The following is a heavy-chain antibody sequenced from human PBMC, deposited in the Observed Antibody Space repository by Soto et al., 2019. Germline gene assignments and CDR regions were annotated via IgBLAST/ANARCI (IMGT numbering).Heavy chain of an antibody. D-gene: IGHD2-15*01. CDR2: IYKSTTT. V-gene: IGHV4-30-4*01. J-gene: IGHJ5*01. CDR3: ARGRYCLTGRCFPNWFDS. CDR1: GDSISTVDYF. Sequence: QVHLLESGPGLVKPSQTLSLTCSVSGDSISTVDYFWAWLRQPPGQALEYIGYIYKSTTTYYNPSFESRVAISLDTSKSQFSLNVTSVTAADNAVYFCARGRYCLTGRCFPNWFDSWGQGTLVTVSS.